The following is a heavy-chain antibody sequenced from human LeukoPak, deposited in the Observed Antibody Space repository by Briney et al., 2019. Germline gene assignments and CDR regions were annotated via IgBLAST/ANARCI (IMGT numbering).Heavy chain of an antibody. CDR1: GFTFSSYA. D-gene: IGHD6-19*01. CDR2: ISSSASPI. Sequence: GGSLRLSCAASGFTFSSYAMSWIRQAPGKGLEWVSYISSSASPIYYADSVKGRFTISRDNARNSLYLQMNTLRADDTAVYYCARGAVAGSWSDFAAFDIWGQGTMVTGSS. J-gene: IGHJ3*02. CDR3: ARGAVAGSWSDFAAFDI. V-gene: IGHV3-11*01.